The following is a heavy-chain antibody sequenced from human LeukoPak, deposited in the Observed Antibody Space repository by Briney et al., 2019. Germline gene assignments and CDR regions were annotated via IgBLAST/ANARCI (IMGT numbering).Heavy chain of an antibody. CDR1: GGSFSGYY. D-gene: IGHD3-3*01. CDR2: IKHSGST. J-gene: IGHJ4*02. V-gene: IGHV4-34*01. CDR3: ARVSRLRFFNY. Sequence: SETLSLTCAVYGGSFSGYYWSWIRQPPGKGLEWIGEIKHSGSTNYNPSLKSRVTISVDTSKNQFSLKLSSVTAADTAVYYCARVSRLRFFNYWGQGTLVTVSS.